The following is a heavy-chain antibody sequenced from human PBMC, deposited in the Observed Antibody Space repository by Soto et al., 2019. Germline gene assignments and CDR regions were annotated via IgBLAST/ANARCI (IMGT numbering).Heavy chain of an antibody. CDR2: ISGSGGST. J-gene: IGHJ6*02. Sequence: SGGSLRLSCAASGLTFSSYAMSWVRQAPGKGLEWVSAISGSGGSTYYADSVKGRFTISRDNSKNTLYLQMNSLRAEDTAVYYCARESGYDYFHYGMDVWGQGTTVTVSS. D-gene: IGHD5-12*01. CDR3: ARESGYDYFHYGMDV. V-gene: IGHV3-23*01. CDR1: GLTFSSYA.